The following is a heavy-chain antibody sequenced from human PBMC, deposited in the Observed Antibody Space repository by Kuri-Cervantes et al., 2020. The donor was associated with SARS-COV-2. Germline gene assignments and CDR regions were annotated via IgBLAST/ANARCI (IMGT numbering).Heavy chain of an antibody. Sequence: GGSLRLSCEVSGFLFSASAIHWVRQASGKGLEWVGRVRGKANNYATAYAASVKGRFIISRDDSKNMAYLQMNSPKTEDTAVYYCSTLIDYWGQGALVTVSS. CDR1: GFLFSASA. J-gene: IGHJ4*02. V-gene: IGHV3-73*01. CDR2: VRGKANNYAT. CDR3: STLIDY.